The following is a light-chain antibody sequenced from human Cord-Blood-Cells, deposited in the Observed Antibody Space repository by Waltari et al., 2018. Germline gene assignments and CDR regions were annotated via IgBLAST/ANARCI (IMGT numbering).Light chain of an antibody. CDR1: SSNIGSNT. CDR3: AAWDDSLNGPV. J-gene: IGLJ1*01. V-gene: IGLV1-44*01. CDR2: SNK. Sequence: QSVLTQPPSASGTPGQRVTISCSGSSSNIGSNTVNCYQQLPGTAPKLLIYSNKQRPSGVPDRFSGSKSGTSASLAISGLQSEDEADYYCAAWDDSLNGPVFGTGTKVTVL.